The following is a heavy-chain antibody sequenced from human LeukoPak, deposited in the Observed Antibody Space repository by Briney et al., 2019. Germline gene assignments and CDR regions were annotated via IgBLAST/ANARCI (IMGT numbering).Heavy chain of an antibody. D-gene: IGHD2/OR15-2a*01. CDR1: GFTLSDYY. J-gene: IGHJ2*01. CDR3: ARSTDYFTYFGL. Sequence: PGGSLRLSCAASGFTLSDYYMSWIHQTPGKGLEWISYMSRTGNTIYYGDSVKGRFTVSRDNAKNSLFLQMDSLRAEDTAVYYCARSTDYFTYFGLWGRGSLVTVSS. V-gene: IGHV3-11*04. CDR2: MSRTGNTI.